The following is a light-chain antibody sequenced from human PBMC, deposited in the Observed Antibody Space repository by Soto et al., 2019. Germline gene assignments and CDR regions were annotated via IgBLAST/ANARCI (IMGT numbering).Light chain of an antibody. J-gene: IGLJ1*01. CDR1: SSDVGSYNL. V-gene: IGLV2-23*01. Sequence: QAVVTQPASVSGSPGQSITISCTGTSSDVGSYNLVSWYQQHPGKAPKLMIYEGSKRPSGVSNRFSGSKSGNTASLTISGLQAEDEADYYCCSYAGSSPPYVFGTGTKVTVL. CDR3: CSYAGSSPPYV. CDR2: EGS.